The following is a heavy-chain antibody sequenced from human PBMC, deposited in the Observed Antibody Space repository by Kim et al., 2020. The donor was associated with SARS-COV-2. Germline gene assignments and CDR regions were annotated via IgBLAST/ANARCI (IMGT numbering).Heavy chain of an antibody. CDR2: INPSDDTI. V-gene: IGHV1-46*01. Sequence: ASVKVSCKASGYTFTTYLVHWVRQAPGQGLEWMGVINPSDDTIKYAQKFQGRVSMTTDTSTTTVSMYLSSLRSEDTAVYFCARELYGSAPDYWGQGTLVT. CDR3: ARELYGSAPDY. D-gene: IGHD3-10*01. CDR1: GYTFTTYL. J-gene: IGHJ4*02.